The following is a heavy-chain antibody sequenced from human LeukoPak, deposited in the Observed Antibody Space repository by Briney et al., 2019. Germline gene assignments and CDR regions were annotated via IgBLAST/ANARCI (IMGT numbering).Heavy chain of an antibody. CDR2: ISSSGSTI. D-gene: IGHD6-13*01. J-gene: IGHJ5*02. CDR3: ARDRSGFAAAEGNWFDP. Sequence: GSLRLSCAASGFTFSDYYMSWIRQAPGKGLEWVSYISSSGSTIYYADSVKGRFTISRDSAKNSLYLQMNSLRAEDTAVYYCARDRSGFAAAEGNWFDPWGQGTLVTVSS. CDR1: GFTFSDYY. V-gene: IGHV3-11*01.